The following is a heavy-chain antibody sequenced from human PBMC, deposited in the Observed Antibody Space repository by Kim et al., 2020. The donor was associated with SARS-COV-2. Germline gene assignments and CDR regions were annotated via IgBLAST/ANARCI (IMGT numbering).Heavy chain of an antibody. V-gene: IGHV1-69*13. CDR1: GGTFSSYA. Sequence: SLKVSCKASGGTFSSYAISWVRQAPGQGLEWMGGIIPIFGTANYAQKFQGRVTITADESTSTAYMELSSLRSEDTAVYYCARVGYSLRLYYYYGMDVWGQGTTVTVSS. J-gene: IGHJ6*02. CDR2: IIPIFGTA. CDR3: ARVGYSLRLYYYYGMDV. D-gene: IGHD5-18*01.